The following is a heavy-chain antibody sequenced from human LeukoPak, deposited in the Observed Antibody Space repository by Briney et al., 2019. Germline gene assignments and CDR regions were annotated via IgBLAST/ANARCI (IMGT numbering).Heavy chain of an antibody. CDR1: GYTFTGYY. J-gene: IGHJ4*02. CDR2: INPNSGGT. V-gene: IGHV1-2*02. D-gene: IGHD6-13*01. CDR3: ARHSSSWSYYFDY. Sequence: ASVKVSCKASGYTFTGYYMHWVRQAPGQGLEWMGWINPNSGGTNYAQKFQGRVTMTRDTSISTAYMELSRLRSDDTAVYYCARHSSSWSYYFDYWGQGTLVTVSS.